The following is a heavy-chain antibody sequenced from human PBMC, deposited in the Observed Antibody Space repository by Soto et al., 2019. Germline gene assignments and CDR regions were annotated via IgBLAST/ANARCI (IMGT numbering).Heavy chain of an antibody. J-gene: IGHJ6*02. CDR1: GGSISSGHYY. CDR3: ARDPAHRCSSGACTRYYYGMHV. V-gene: IGHV4-30-4*01. D-gene: IGHD2-2*01. CDR2: IYYSGST. Sequence: RSLTCTVSGGSISSGHYYWSWIRQPPRKGLEWIGYIYYSGSTYYNPSLKSRVTISVDTSKNQFSLKLSSVTAADTAVYYCARDPAHRCSSGACTRYYYGMHVRGPGPSVT.